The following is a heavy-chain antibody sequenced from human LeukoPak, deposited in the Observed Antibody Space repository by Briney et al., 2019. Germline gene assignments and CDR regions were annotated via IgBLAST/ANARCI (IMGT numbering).Heavy chain of an antibody. CDR1: GFTFSSYA. CDR2: ISGSGGST. J-gene: IGHJ4*02. V-gene: IGHV3-23*01. CDR3: AKTVRGYYDSTSFDY. Sequence: GGSLRLSCAASGFTFSSYAMSWVRQAPGKGLEWVSAISGSGGSTYYADPVKGRFTISRDNSKNTLYLQMNSLRAEDTAVYYCAKTVRGYYDSTSFDYWGQGTLVTASS. D-gene: IGHD3-22*01.